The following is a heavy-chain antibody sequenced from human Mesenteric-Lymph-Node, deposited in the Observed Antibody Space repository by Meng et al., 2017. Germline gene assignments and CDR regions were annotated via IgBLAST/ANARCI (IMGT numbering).Heavy chain of an antibody. CDR1: GGSFSGYY. V-gene: IGHV4-34*01. J-gene: IGHJ4*02. CDR3: ARGEDSSSWLDY. Sequence: QSQLQQWGAGLLKPSETLSLPCAVYGGSFSGYYWSWIRQPPGKGLEWIGEINHSGSTNYNPSLKSRVTISVDTSKNQFSLKLSSVTAADTAVYYCARGEDSSSWLDYWGQGTLVTVSS. CDR2: INHSGST. D-gene: IGHD6-13*01.